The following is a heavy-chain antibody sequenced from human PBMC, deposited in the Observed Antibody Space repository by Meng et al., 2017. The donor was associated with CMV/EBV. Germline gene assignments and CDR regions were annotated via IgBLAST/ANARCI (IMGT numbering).Heavy chain of an antibody. V-gene: IGHV3-21*01. Sequence: ETLSLTCAASGFTFSSYSMNWVRQAPGKGLEWVSSISNSSSYIYYAASVKGRFTISRDNAKNSLSLQMNSLRAEETAVYYCARPNLFGVVDYWGQGTLVTVSS. CDR2: ISNSSSYI. D-gene: IGHD3-3*01. J-gene: IGHJ4*02. CDR3: ARPNLFGVVDY. CDR1: GFTFSSYS.